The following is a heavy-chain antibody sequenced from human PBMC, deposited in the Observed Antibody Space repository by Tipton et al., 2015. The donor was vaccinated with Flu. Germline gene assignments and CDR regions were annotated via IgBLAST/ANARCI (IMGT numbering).Heavy chain of an antibody. CDR2: IYYSRST. V-gene: IGHV4-39*01. CDR1: GGSISSSSYY. D-gene: IGHD5-18*01. CDR3: ASGNTATDY. Sequence: TLSLTCTVSGGSISSSSYYWGWIRQPPGKGLEWIGSIYYSRSTYYNPSLKSRVTISVDTSKNQFSLKLSSVTAADTAVYYCASGNTATDYWGQGTLVTVSS. J-gene: IGHJ4*02.